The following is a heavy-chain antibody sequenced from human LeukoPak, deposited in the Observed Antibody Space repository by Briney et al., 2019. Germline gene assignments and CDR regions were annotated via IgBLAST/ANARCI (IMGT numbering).Heavy chain of an antibody. CDR2: IYYSGST. Sequence: SETLSLTCTVSGGSISSYYWSWIRQPPGKGLEWIGYIYYSGSTNYNPSPKSRVTISVDTSKNQFSLKLSSVTAADTAVYYCARSSRGSHWFDPWGQGTLVTVSS. V-gene: IGHV4-59*01. CDR3: ARSSRGSHWFDP. CDR1: GGSISSYY. J-gene: IGHJ5*02. D-gene: IGHD1-26*01.